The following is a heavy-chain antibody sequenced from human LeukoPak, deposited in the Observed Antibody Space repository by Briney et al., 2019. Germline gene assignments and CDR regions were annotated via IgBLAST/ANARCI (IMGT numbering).Heavy chain of an antibody. CDR2: ISPRGGGT. CDR1: GFTFSSSA. V-gene: IGHV3-23*01. Sequence: GGSLRLSCAASGFTFSSSAMSWVRQAPGKGLEWLSGISPRGGGTYYADSVKGRFTISRDDSKSTLSLQMNSLRVEDTAVYYCARDLAWGAFDYWGQGTLVSVSS. J-gene: IGHJ4*02. CDR3: ARDLAWGAFDY. D-gene: IGHD7-27*01.